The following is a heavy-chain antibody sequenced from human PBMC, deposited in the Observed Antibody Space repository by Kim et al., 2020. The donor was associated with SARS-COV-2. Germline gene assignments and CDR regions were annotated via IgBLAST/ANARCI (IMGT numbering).Heavy chain of an antibody. CDR3: ARAGRAAALSTRYYYMDV. CDR2: INHSGST. CDR1: GGSFSGYY. V-gene: IGHV4-34*01. D-gene: IGHD6-13*01. J-gene: IGHJ6*03. Sequence: SETLSLTCAVYGGSFSGYYWSWIRQPPGKGLEWIGEINHSGSTNYNPSLKSRVTISVDTSKNQFSLKLSSVTAADTAVYYCARAGRAAALSTRYYYMDVWGKGTTVTVSS.